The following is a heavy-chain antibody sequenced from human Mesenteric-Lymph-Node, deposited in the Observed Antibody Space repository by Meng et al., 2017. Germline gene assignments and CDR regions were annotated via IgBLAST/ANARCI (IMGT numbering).Heavy chain of an antibody. CDR1: GYTSTDYY. Sequence: QVQLVQSGAEVKKPGAPVKVSCKAAGYTSTDYYMQWVRQAPGQGLEWMGRLNPNRGDTNYAQKFQGRVTMTRDTSISTAYMELSRLTSDDTAVYYCARDRVLDYYDPSRKGYFQHWGQGTLVTVSS. CDR3: ARDRVLDYYDPSRKGYFQH. CDR2: LNPNRGDT. D-gene: IGHD3-22*01. V-gene: IGHV1-2*06. J-gene: IGHJ1*01.